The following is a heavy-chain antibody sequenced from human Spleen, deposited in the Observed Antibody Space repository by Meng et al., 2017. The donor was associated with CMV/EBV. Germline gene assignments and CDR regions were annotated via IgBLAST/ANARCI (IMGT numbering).Heavy chain of an antibody. Sequence: GESLKISCAASGFTFSSYGMHWVRQAPGKGLEWVAVIWYDGSNKYYADSVKGRFTISRDNSKNTLYLQMNSLRAEDTALYYCAKDIGCSSTSCYPDYWGQGTLVTVSS. J-gene: IGHJ4*02. D-gene: IGHD2-2*01. V-gene: IGHV3-33*06. CDR2: IWYDGSNK. CDR1: GFTFSSYG. CDR3: AKDIGCSSTSCYPDY.